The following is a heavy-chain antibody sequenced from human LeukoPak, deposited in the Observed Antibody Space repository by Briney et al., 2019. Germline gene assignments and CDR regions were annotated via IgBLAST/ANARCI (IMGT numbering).Heavy chain of an antibody. D-gene: IGHD5-24*01. J-gene: IGHJ4*02. CDR1: GFTLRSYA. Sequence: PGGSLSLSCAASGFTLRSYAMSWVRQAPGKGLEWVSGICGTGGGTYYADSVKRRFTISKDNSKNTLYLQMDNLRAEDTAVYYCAKGGRDVATTYFDYWGQGTLVTVSS. CDR3: AKGGRDVATTYFDY. V-gene: IGHV3-23*01. CDR2: ICGTGGGT.